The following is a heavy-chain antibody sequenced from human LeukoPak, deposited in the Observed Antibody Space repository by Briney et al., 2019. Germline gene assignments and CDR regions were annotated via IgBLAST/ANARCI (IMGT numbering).Heavy chain of an antibody. J-gene: IGHJ4*02. CDR1: GFSFSNYW. CDR2: IKQDGSEI. V-gene: IGHV3-7*01. CDR3: SRSLDY. Sequence: GGSLRLSCAVSGFSFSNYWMDWVRQAPGKGLEWVANIKQDGSEIYYVDPVKGRFTISRDNAKNSLYLQMNSLRVEDTAVYYCSRSLDYWGQGTLVTVSS.